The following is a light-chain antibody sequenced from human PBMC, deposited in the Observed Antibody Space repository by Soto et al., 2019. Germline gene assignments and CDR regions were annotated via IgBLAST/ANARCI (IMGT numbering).Light chain of an antibody. V-gene: IGKV2-24*01. CDR3: MQLTQFPWT. CDR1: QSLVHSDGNTY. CDR2: KIS. Sequence: DIVMTQTPLSSPVTLGQPASISCRSSQSLVHSDGNTYLSWFQQRPGQPPRLLIYKISHRFSGVPDRFSGSGAGTDFTLKISRLEAEDVGVYYCMQLTQFPWTFGQGTKVEIK. J-gene: IGKJ1*01.